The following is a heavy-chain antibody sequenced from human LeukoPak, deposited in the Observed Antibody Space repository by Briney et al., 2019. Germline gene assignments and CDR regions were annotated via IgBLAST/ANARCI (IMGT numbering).Heavy chain of an antibody. J-gene: IGHJ4*02. CDR1: GGSISSSSYY. CDR2: LSHGGSA. V-gene: IGHV4-39*07. CDR3: ARAVSWELSKFDY. D-gene: IGHD1-26*01. Sequence: SETLSLTCTVSGGSISSSSYYWGWLRQPPGKGLEWIGSLSHGGSAYYNPSLKSRVTISLDTSRNQFSLRLTSVTAADTAVYYCARAVSWELSKFDYWGQGTLVTVSS.